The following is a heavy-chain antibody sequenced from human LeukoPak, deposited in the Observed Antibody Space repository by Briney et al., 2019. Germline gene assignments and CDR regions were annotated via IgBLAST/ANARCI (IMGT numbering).Heavy chain of an antibody. Sequence: GRSLRLSCAASGFTFSSYAMHWVRQAPGKGLEWVAVISYDGSNKYYADSVKGQFTISRDNSKNTLYLQMNSLRAEDTAVYYCARADSHYDSSGYPTPDFDYWGQGTLVTVSS. J-gene: IGHJ4*02. CDR3: ARADSHYDSSGYPTPDFDY. CDR1: GFTFSSYA. D-gene: IGHD3-22*01. V-gene: IGHV3-30*04. CDR2: ISYDGSNK.